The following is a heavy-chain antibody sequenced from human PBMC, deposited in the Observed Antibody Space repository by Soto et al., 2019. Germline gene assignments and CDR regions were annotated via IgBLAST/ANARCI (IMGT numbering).Heavy chain of an antibody. CDR2: IRSKTRSYAT. V-gene: IGHV3-73*01. CDR3: TSPSPDDLVRN. D-gene: IGHD3-16*01. CDR1: GCSISSSA. Sequence: AWSLRLTCAASGCSISSSAMHLGRQPPGQGLERVGGIRSKTRSYATEYPASVKGRFTISSADSNNTAYLQMNSLNTDDTALYYCTSPSPDDLVRNWGEGTLVTVSS. J-gene: IGHJ4*02.